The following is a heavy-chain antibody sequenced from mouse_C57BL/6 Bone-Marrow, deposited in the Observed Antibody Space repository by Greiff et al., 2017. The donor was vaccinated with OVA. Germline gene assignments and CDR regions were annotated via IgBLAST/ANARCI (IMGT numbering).Heavy chain of an antibody. Sequence: QVQLKQSGPELVKPGASVKISCKASGYAFSSSWMNWVKQRPGKGLEWIGRIYPGDGDTNYNGKLKGKATLTADKSSSTAYMQLSSLTTEDSAIYYCATYYYGGVTGHYFDYWGQGTTLTVSS. V-gene: IGHV1-82*01. D-gene: IGHD1-1*01. CDR3: ATYYYGGVTGHYFDY. CDR1: GYAFSSSW. CDR2: IYPGDGDT. J-gene: IGHJ2*01.